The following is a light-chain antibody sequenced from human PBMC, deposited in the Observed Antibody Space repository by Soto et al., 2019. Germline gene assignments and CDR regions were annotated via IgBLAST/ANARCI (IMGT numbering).Light chain of an antibody. CDR1: QSFSSSY. Sequence: EIVLTQSPGTLSLSPGERATLSCRASQSFSSSYLAWYQQKPGQAPRLLIYGASSRATGIPDMFSGSGSGTDFTLTISRLEPEDCAVYYCQQFGSSPWTFGQGTKVEI. CDR2: GAS. J-gene: IGKJ1*01. V-gene: IGKV3-20*01. CDR3: QQFGSSPWT.